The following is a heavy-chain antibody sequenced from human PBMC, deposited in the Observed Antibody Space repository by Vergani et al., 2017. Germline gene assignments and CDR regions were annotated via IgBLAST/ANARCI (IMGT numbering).Heavy chain of an antibody. J-gene: IGHJ3*02. CDR2: IYTSGST. CDR1: GGSISSGSYY. D-gene: IGHD3-16*01. Sequence: QVQLQESGPGLVKPSQTLSLTCTVSGGSISSGSYYWSWIRQPAGKGLEWIGRIYTSGSTNYNPSLKSRVTMSVDTSKNQFSLKLSSVTAADTAVYYCARDHMITFGGVSSEAFDIWGQGTMVTVSS. CDR3: ARDHMITFGGVSSEAFDI. V-gene: IGHV4-61*02.